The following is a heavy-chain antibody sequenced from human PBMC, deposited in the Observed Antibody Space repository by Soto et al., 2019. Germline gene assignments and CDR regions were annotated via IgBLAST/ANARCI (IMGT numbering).Heavy chain of an antibody. Sequence: PVGSLRLSCAASGFTFSSYSMNWVRQAPGKGLEWVSSISSSSSYIYYADSVKGRFTISRDNAKNSLYLQMNSLRAEDTAVYYCARAGIAVAGTYYYYGMDVWGQGTTVTVSS. CDR3: ARAGIAVAGTYYYYGMDV. CDR1: GFTFSSYS. V-gene: IGHV3-21*01. D-gene: IGHD6-19*01. CDR2: ISSSSSYI. J-gene: IGHJ6*02.